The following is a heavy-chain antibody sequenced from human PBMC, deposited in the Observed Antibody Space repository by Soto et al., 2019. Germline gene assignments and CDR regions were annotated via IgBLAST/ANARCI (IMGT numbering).Heavy chain of an antibody. D-gene: IGHD6-13*01. CDR2: IYYSGST. CDR1: GGSISSYY. J-gene: IGHJ6*03. Sequence: SETLSLTCTVSGGSISSYYWSWIRQPPGKGLEWIGYIYYSGSTNYNPSLKSRVTISVDTSKNQFSLNLSSVTAADTAVYYCARTSRAAGHYNYYYMDVWGKGTTGTV. CDR3: ARTSRAAGHYNYYYMDV. V-gene: IGHV4-59*08.